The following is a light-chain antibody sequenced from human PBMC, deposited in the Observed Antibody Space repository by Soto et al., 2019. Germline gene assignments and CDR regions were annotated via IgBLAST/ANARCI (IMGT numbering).Light chain of an antibody. J-gene: IGKJ2*01. Sequence: DIQMTQSSSTLAASVGDRVTITCRASQSISTWLAWYQQKPGKAPKLLIYTASSLESGVPSRFSGSGSGTEFTLTISSLQPDDFATYYCQQYNRHSSYTFGQGTKLEIK. CDR3: QQYNRHSSYT. CDR1: QSISTW. V-gene: IGKV1-5*03. CDR2: TAS.